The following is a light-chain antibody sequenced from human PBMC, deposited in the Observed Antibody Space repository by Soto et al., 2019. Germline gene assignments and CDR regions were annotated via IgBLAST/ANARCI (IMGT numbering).Light chain of an antibody. J-gene: IGLJ2*01. Sequence: QSALTQPASVSGSPGQSITIPCTGTSSDVGSYNLVSWYQQHPGKAPKLMIYEVSKRPSGVSNRFSGSKSGNTASLTISGLQAEDEADYYCCSYAGSSTFVFGGGTKVTVL. CDR2: EVS. CDR1: SSDVGSYNL. V-gene: IGLV2-23*02. CDR3: CSYAGSSTFV.